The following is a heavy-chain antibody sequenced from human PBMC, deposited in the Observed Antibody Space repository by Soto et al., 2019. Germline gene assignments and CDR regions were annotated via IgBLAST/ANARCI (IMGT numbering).Heavy chain of an antibody. D-gene: IGHD1-26*01. CDR2: IYYTGSA. CDR1: SGSISSADYY. V-gene: IGHV4-30-4*01. CDR3: ASGGSSNWFDP. Sequence: SETLSLTCTVSSGSISSADYYWSWIRQPPGKGLEWIGYIYYTGSAYYNPSLKSRVTMSVDTSKNQFSLKVTSVTAADTAVYYCASGGSSNWFDPWGQGTLVTLSS. J-gene: IGHJ5*02.